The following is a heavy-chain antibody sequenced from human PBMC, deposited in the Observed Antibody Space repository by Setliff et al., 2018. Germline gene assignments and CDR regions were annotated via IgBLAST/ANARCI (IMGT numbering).Heavy chain of an antibody. V-gene: IGHV4-59*01. J-gene: IGHJ4*02. CDR1: GGSISTYY. Sequence: SETLSLTCTVSGGSISTYYWSWIRQPPGKGLEFIGYVYYSGLTNYDPSLKSRVTMSVDSSKNQFSLKLSSVTAADTAIYYCARGGTYRYFDYWGQGALVTVSS. CDR3: ARGGTYRYFDY. CDR2: VYYSGLT.